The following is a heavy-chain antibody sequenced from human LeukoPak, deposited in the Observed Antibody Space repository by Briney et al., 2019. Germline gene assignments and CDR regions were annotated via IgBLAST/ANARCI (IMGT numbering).Heavy chain of an antibody. CDR3: AKDVGMDYYYGMDA. CDR1: GFTFSSYA. D-gene: IGHD3-3*01. V-gene: IGHV3-30-3*01. J-gene: IGHJ6*02. CDR2: ISYDGSNK. Sequence: GGSLRLSCAASGFTFSSYAMHWVRQAPGKGLEWVALISYDGSNKYYADSVKGRFTISRDNSKNTLYLQMNSLRDEDTAVYNCAKDVGMDYYYGMDAWGQGTTVTVSS.